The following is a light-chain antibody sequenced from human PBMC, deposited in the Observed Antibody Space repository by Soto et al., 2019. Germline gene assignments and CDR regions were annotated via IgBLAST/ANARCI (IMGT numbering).Light chain of an antibody. CDR3: KQYNNWPLT. V-gene: IGKV3-15*01. Sequence: EIVMTQSPATLSVSPGERATLSCRASHRVSSYLAWYQQKPGQAPRLLIYATSTRATGIPARFSGSGSGTEFTLTIRSLQSEDFAVYYCKQYNNWPLTFGGGTKVDIK. CDR2: ATS. CDR1: HRVSSY. J-gene: IGKJ4*01.